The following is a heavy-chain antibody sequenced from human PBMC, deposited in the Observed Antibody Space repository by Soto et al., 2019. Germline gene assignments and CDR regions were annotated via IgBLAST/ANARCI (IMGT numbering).Heavy chain of an antibody. J-gene: IGHJ6*02. CDR1: GFTFSSYA. Sequence: GGSLRLSCAASGFTFSSYAMHWVRQAPGKGLEWVAVISYDGSNKYYADSVKGRFTISRDNSKNTLYLQMNSLRAEDTAVYYCVRDSRLDFNGWDWIQARHSYYYGVDVWGAGTTVTVS. V-gene: IGHV3-30-3*01. D-gene: IGHD5-18*01. CDR3: VRDSRLDFNGWDWIQARHSYYYGVDV. CDR2: ISYDGSNK.